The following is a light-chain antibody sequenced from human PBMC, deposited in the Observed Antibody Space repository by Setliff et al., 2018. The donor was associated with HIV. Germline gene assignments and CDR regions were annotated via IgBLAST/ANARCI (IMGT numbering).Light chain of an antibody. V-gene: IGLV2-11*03. CDR1: SSDVGNYNY. Sequence: PVTIPCTGTSSDVGNYNYVSWYQQHPGKAPKLMIYDVTKRPSGVPDRFSGSKSGNTASLTISGLQAEDEADYYCSSYAGSYTSLFVFGTGTKGTVL. CDR2: DVT. CDR3: SSYAGSYTSLFV. J-gene: IGLJ1*01.